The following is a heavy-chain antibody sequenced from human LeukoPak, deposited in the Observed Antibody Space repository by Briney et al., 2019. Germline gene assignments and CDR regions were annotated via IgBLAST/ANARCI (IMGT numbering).Heavy chain of an antibody. CDR3: ARGDYCSSTSCYNGYFQH. CDR1: GGSISSGDYY. Sequence: SQTLSLTCTVSGGSISSGDYYSSWIRQPPGKGLEWIGYIYYSGSTYYNPSLKSRITISVDTSKNQFSLKLSSVTAADTAVYYCARGDYCSSTSCYNGYFQHWGQGTLVTVSS. V-gene: IGHV4-30-4*08. J-gene: IGHJ1*01. CDR2: IYYSGST. D-gene: IGHD2-2*02.